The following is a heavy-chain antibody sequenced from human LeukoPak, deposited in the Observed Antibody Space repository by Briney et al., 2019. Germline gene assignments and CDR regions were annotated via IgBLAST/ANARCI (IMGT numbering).Heavy chain of an antibody. CDR3: ARRIAAAGSGWFDP. V-gene: IGHV4-59*08. CDR1: GGSISTYY. Sequence: SETLSLTCTVSGGSISTYYWSWIRQPPGKGLEWIGYIHYSGSTNYNPSLKSRVTISVDTSKNQLSLKLSSVTAADTAVYYCARRIAAAGSGWFDPWGQGTLVTVSS. CDR2: IHYSGST. J-gene: IGHJ5*02. D-gene: IGHD6-13*01.